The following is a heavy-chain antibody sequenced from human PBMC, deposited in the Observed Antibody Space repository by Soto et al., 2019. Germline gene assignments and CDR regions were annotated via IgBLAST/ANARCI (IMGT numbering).Heavy chain of an antibody. CDR3: ARDGDGYNYGIDY. J-gene: IGHJ4*02. D-gene: IGHD5-12*01. CDR2: SYYSGST. V-gene: IGHV4-30-4*01. CDR1: GGSISSGDYY. Sequence: QVQLQESGPGLVKPSQTLSLTCTVSGGSISSGDYYWSWIRQPPGKGLEWIGYSYYSGSTYYNPSLKSRVTISVDTSKNQSSLKLSSVTAADTAVYYCARDGDGYNYGIDYWGQGTLVTVSS.